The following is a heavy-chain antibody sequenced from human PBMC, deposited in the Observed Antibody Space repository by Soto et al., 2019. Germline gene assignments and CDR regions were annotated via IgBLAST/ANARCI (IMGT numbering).Heavy chain of an antibody. Sequence: GGSLRLSCAASGFTFSSYDMHWVRQATGKGLEWVSAIGTAGDTYYPGSVKGRFTISRENAKNSLYLQMNSLRAGDTAVYYCARAAAGQGGFDSWGQGTLVTVSS. D-gene: IGHD6-13*01. CDR3: ARAAAGQGGFDS. J-gene: IGHJ5*01. V-gene: IGHV3-13*01. CDR1: GFTFSSYD. CDR2: IGTAGDT.